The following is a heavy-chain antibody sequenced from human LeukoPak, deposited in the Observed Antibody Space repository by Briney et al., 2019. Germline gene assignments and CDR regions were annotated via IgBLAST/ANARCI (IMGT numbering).Heavy chain of an antibody. CDR2: ISYDGSNK. CDR1: GFTFSTYS. V-gene: IGHV3-30*04. D-gene: IGHD3-10*01. CDR3: ARPRDTMVRGEKKYYFDY. J-gene: IGHJ4*02. Sequence: GRSLRLSCAASGFTFSTYSMHWVRQAPGKGLEWVAVISYDGSNKYYADSVKGRFTISRDNSKNTLYLQMNSLRAEDTAVYYCARPRDTMVRGEKKYYFDYWGQGTLVTVSS.